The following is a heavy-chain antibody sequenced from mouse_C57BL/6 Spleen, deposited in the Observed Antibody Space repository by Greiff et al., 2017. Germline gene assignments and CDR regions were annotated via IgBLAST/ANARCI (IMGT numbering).Heavy chain of an antibody. CDR3: ARSDYYGSRDWYFDV. J-gene: IGHJ1*03. CDR1: GYTFTSYW. V-gene: IGHV1-72*01. CDR2: IDPNSGGT. Sequence: QVQLKQPGAELVKPGASVKLSCKASGYTFTSYWMHWVKQRPGRGLEWIGRIDPNSGGTKYNEKFKSKATLTVDKPSSTAYMQLSSLTSEDSAVYYCARSDYYGSRDWYFDVWGTGTTVTVSS. D-gene: IGHD1-1*01.